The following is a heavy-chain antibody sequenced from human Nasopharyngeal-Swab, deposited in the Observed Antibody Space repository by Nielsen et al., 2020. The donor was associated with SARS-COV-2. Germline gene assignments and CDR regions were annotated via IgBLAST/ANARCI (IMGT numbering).Heavy chain of an antibody. Sequence: GESLKISCAASGFTFSNYWMHWVRQAPGKGLVWVSRINSDGSNTNYADSVKGRFTISRDNAKNTLYLQMNSLRAEDTAVYYCASPAGRTKDFDYRGQRTLVTVSS. CDR3: ASPAGRTKDFDY. D-gene: IGHD1/OR15-1a*01. CDR1: GFTFSNYW. CDR2: INSDGSNT. V-gene: IGHV3-74*01. J-gene: IGHJ4*02.